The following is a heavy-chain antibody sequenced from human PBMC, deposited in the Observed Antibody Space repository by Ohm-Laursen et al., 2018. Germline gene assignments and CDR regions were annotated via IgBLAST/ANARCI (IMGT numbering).Heavy chain of an antibody. CDR1: GFTFSSYW. CDR3: FSGPSWEI. J-gene: IGHJ3*02. Sequence: SLRLSCAASGFTFSSYWMSWVRQAPGKGLEWVANIKQDGSEKYYVDSVTGRFTISRDNAKNSLYPQMNSLRAEDTAVYYCFSGPSWEIWGQGTVVTVSS. V-gene: IGHV3-7*01. D-gene: IGHD1-26*01. CDR2: IKQDGSEK.